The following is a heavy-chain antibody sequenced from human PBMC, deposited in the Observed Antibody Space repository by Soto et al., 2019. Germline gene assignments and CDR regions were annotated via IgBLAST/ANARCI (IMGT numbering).Heavy chain of an antibody. CDR2: ISTYNDNI. V-gene: IGHV1-18*01. J-gene: IGHJ2*01. CDR1: GYTFSSHN. Sequence: QVQLVQSGAEVKKPGASVKVSCKASGYTFSSHNIIWVRQAPGQGLEWMGWISTYNDNIKYAQKFRGRVSMTTDTFTSTAYMELRSLRSDDTAVYYCARDIDYGSGWYFDLWGRGTLVTVSS. D-gene: IGHD3-10*01. CDR3: ARDIDYGSGWYFDL.